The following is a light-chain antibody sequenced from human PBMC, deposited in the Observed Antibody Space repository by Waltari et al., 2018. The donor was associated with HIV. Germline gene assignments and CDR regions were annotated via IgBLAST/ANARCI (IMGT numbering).Light chain of an antibody. Sequence: QSVLTQPPSVSAAPGQKVTISCSGGSSTVGASSVSWYQQLPGAAPKLLIFDDDQRPSGIPDRFSGSKSGTSATLGITGLQTGDEADYYCATWDNRLTTVLFGGGTKLTVL. CDR1: SSTVGASS. J-gene: IGLJ2*01. V-gene: IGLV1-51*01. CDR3: ATWDNRLTTVL. CDR2: DDD.